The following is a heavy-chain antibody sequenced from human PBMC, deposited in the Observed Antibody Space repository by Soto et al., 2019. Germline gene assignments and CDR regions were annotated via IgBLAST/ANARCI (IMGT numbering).Heavy chain of an antibody. J-gene: IGHJ4*02. V-gene: IGHV3-66*03. CDR1: EFSVSSNY. D-gene: IGHD5-18*01. Sequence: EVQLVESGGGLIQPGGSLRLSCAASEFSVSSNYMSWVRQAPGKGLEWVSVIYSGGTTYYADSVKGRFTISRDNSKNTLYLQMNSLRAEDTAVYYCAKGGYSYGWYFDYWGQGTLVTVSS. CDR3: AKGGYSYGWYFDY. CDR2: IYSGGTT.